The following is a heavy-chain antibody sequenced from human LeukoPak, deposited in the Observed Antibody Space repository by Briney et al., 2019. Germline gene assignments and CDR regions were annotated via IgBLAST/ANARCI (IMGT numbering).Heavy chain of an antibody. V-gene: IGHV3-21*01. D-gene: IGHD5-12*01. CDR3: ARGAYSGYATWLQLSDFDY. CDR1: GFTFSSDS. CDR2: ISSSSSYI. Sequence: PGGSLRLSCAASGFTFSSDSMNWVRQAPGKGREGVSSISSSSSYIYYADSVKGRVTISRDNAKNSLYLQMNTLRAADTAAYYCARGAYSGYATWLQLSDFDYWGQATLVTVYS. J-gene: IGHJ4*02.